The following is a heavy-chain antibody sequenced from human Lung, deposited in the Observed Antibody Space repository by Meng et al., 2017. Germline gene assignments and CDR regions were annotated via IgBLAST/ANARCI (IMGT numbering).Heavy chain of an antibody. CDR2: ISGNNGNT. CDR1: GYTLTTNG. J-gene: IGHJ4*02. CDR3: ARDFSPASFYSSGPGYYLDY. D-gene: IGHD3-22*01. Sequence: VQVVAQVTKPGAALKVASTAHGYTLTTNGLRWARQDPGEGLEWMRWISGNNGNTKYGQKLQGRVIMTTATSTRIAYMEVRSLRPDDTTVYYWARDFSPASFYSSGPGYYLDYWGQGTLVTVSS. V-gene: IGHV1-18*04.